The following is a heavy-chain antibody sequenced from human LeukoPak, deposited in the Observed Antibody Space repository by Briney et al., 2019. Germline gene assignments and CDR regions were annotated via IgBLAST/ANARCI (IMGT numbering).Heavy chain of an antibody. CDR3: ARDLDSSGWCNFDY. D-gene: IGHD6-19*01. Sequence: SETLSLTCTVSGGSISSYYWSWIRQPAGKGLEWIGRIYTSGSTNYNPSLKSRVTMSVDTSKNQFSLKLRSVTAADTAVYYCARDLDSSGWCNFDYWGQGTLVTVS. CDR2: IYTSGST. V-gene: IGHV4-4*07. CDR1: GGSISSYY. J-gene: IGHJ4*02.